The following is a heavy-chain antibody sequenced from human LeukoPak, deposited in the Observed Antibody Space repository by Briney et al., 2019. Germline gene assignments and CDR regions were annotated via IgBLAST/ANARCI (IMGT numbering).Heavy chain of an antibody. CDR3: ARAGSSGPDAFDI. D-gene: IGHD6-19*01. V-gene: IGHV1-3*01. J-gene: IGHJ3*02. CDR2: INAGNGNT. CDR1: GYTFTSYA. Sequence: GASVKVSCKASGYTFTSYAMHWVRQAPGQRLEWMGWINAGNGNTKYSQKFQGRVTITRDTSASTAYMELSSLRSEDTAAYYCARAGSSGPDAFDIWGQGTMVTVSS.